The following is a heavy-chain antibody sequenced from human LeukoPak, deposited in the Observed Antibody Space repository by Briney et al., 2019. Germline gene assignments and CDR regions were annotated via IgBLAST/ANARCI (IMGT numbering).Heavy chain of an antibody. CDR1: DYTFTSYG. CDR3: ARLTYSDYYFEY. Sequence: ASVKVSCKASDYTFTSYGISWVRQAPGQGLEWMGWISAYNGNTNYAQKLQGRVTMTTDTSTSTAYMELRSLRSDDTAVYYCARLTYSDYYFEYWGQGTLVTVSS. D-gene: IGHD4-11*01. J-gene: IGHJ4*02. V-gene: IGHV1-18*01. CDR2: ISAYNGNT.